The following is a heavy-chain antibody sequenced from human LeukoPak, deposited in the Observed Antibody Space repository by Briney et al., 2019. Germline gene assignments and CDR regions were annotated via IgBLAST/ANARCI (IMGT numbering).Heavy chain of an antibody. CDR1: GFTFSSYS. D-gene: IGHD6-19*01. CDR2: ISSSSSYI. CDR3: ASKYSSGWYPLDY. Sequence: GGSLRLSRAASGFTFSSYSMNWVRQAPGKGLEWVSSISSSSSYIYYADSVKGRFTISRDNAKNSLYLQMNSLRAEDTAVYYCASKYSSGWYPLDYWGQGTLVTVSS. V-gene: IGHV3-21*01. J-gene: IGHJ4*02.